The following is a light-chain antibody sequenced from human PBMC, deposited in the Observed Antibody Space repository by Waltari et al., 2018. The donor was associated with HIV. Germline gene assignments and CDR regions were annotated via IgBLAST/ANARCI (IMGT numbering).Light chain of an antibody. V-gene: IGKV3-15*01. J-gene: IGKJ3*01. CDR2: GAS. CDR1: QSISTN. CDR3: QQFHDWPLT. Sequence: IVMTQSPITLSVSPGERVTLSCRASQSISTNLTWYQQKSGQAPSLLIYGASTRATAIPARFSGSGSGTEFTLTISSLQREDYATYFCQQFHDWPLTFGPGTKVDI.